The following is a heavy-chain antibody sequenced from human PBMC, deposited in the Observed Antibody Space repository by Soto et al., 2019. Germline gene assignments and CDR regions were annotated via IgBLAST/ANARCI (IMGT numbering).Heavy chain of an antibody. CDR3: ARVLEYYYDSSVPYAFDI. Sequence: AASVKVSCKASGYTFTSYDINWVRQATGQGLEWMGWMNPNSGNTGYAQKFQGRVTMTRNTSISTAYMELSSLRSEDTAVYYCARVLEYYYDSSVPYAFDIWGQGTMVTVSS. D-gene: IGHD3-22*01. J-gene: IGHJ3*02. CDR2: MNPNSGNT. CDR1: GYTFTSYD. V-gene: IGHV1-8*01.